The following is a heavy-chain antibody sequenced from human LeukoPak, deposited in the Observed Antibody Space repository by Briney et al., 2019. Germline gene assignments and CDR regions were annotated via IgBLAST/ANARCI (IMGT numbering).Heavy chain of an antibody. J-gene: IGHJ3*02. D-gene: IGHD5-24*01. Sequence: ASVKVSCKASGYTFTDYYKHWVRQAPGQGLEWMGWINPNSGGTNYAQKFQGRVTMTRDTSISTAYMELSSLRSEDTAGYYCARDAATTTTIYAFDIWGQGTMVTVSS. V-gene: IGHV1-2*02. CDR2: INPNSGGT. CDR3: ARDAATTTTIYAFDI. CDR1: GYTFTDYY.